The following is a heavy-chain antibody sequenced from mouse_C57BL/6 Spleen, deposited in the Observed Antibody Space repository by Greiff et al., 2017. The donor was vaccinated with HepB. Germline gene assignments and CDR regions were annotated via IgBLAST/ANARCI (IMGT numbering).Heavy chain of an antibody. V-gene: IGHV1-55*01. D-gene: IGHD2-1*01. Sequence: QVQLQQPGAELVKPGASVKMSCKASGYTFTSYWITWVKQRPGQGLEWIGDIYPGSGSTNYNEKFKSKATLTVDTSSSTAYMQLSSLTSEDSAVYYCARLLYGNFPFPSMDYWGQGTSVTVSS. J-gene: IGHJ4*01. CDR1: GYTFTSYW. CDR2: IYPGSGST. CDR3: ARLLYGNFPFPSMDY.